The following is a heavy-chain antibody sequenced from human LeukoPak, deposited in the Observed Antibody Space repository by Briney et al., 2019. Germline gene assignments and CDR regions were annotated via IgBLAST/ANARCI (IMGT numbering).Heavy chain of an antibody. V-gene: IGHV3-11*01. J-gene: IGHJ4*02. CDR3: ARETVAGTFDF. Sequence: PGGSLRLSCVSSGFTFTDYYMSWIRHAPGKGLEWVSDIGSSASIESYGDSVRGRFTVSRDNSKNSLFLQMNSLRAEDTAVYYRARETVAGTFDFWGQGTLVTVSS. CDR1: GFTFTDYY. CDR2: IGSSASIE. D-gene: IGHD6-19*01.